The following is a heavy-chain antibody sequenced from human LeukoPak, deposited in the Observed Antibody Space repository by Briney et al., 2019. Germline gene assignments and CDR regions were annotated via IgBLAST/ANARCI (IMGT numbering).Heavy chain of an antibody. CDR2: ISSSGSTI. D-gene: IGHD2/OR15-2a*01. Sequence: GGSLRLSCAASGFTFSDYYMSWIRQAPGKGLEWVSYISSSGSTIYYADSVKGRFTISRDNAKNSLYLQMNSLRAEDTALYYCAKDIKPRMDPGKYCAFDSWGQGNLVTVSS. V-gene: IGHV3-11*01. J-gene: IGHJ5*01. CDR3: AKDIKPRMDPGKYCAFDS. CDR1: GFTFSDYY.